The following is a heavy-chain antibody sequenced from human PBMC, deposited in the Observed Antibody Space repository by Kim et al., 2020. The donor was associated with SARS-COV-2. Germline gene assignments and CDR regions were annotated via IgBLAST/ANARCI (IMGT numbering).Heavy chain of an antibody. V-gene: IGHV4-59*13. CDR1: GGSISSYY. CDR3: ARDYYDSSGYYHYPYYYYGMDV. J-gene: IGHJ6*02. CDR2: IYYSGST. Sequence: SETLSLTCTVSGGSISSYYWSWIRQPPGKGLEWIGYIYYSGSTNYNPSLKSRVTISVDTSKNQFSLKLSSVTAADTAVYYCARDYYDSSGYYHYPYYYYGMDVWGQGTTVTVSS. D-gene: IGHD3-22*01.